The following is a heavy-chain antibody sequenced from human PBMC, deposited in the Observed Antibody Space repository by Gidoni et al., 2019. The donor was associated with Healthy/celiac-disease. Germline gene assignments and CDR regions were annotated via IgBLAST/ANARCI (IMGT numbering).Heavy chain of an antibody. CDR2: INPNSGGT. V-gene: IGHV1-2*02. Sequence: QVQLVQSGAEVKKPGASVKVSCKASGYTFTGYYMHWVRQAPGQGLEWMGWINPNSGGTNYAQKFQGRVTMTRDTSISTAYMELSRLRSDDTAVYYCARDDQIVVVPAAIIQGGMDVWGQGTTVTVSS. J-gene: IGHJ6*02. CDR3: ARDDQIVVVPAAIIQGGMDV. D-gene: IGHD2-2*02. CDR1: GYTFTGYY.